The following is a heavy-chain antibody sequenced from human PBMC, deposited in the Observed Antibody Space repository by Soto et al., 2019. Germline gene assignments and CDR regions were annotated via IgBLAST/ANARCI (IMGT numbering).Heavy chain of an antibody. CDR2: IYPGDSDA. CDR1: GYTFANYW. J-gene: IGHJ4*02. CDR3: ARQTYSFDY. D-gene: IGHD2-21*01. Sequence: GESLKISCKASGYTFANYWIGWVRQMPGEALEWMGVIYPGDSDARYSPSFRGQVTISADKSISTAYLQWSSLKASDTAIYYCARQTYSFDYWRQGTLVTVSS. V-gene: IGHV5-51*01.